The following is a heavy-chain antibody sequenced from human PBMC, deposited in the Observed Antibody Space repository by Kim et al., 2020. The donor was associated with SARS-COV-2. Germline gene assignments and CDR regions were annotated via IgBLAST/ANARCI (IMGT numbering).Heavy chain of an antibody. J-gene: IGHJ4*02. Sequence: GGSLRLSCVASGFTFSTCWMHWVRQAPGKGMVWVSRITGDGTGSNYADFVEGRLTMSRDNAKNTVYVQMNSLRPDDTGVIYWVRASYCGKQQYVDYAGQ. D-gene: IGHD6-13*01. CDR2: ITGDGTGS. CDR3: VRASYCGKQQYVDY. V-gene: IGHV3-74*01. CDR1: GFTFSTCW.